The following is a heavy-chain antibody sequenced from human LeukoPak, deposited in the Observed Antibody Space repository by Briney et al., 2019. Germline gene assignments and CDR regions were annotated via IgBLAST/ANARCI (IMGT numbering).Heavy chain of an antibody. Sequence: GGSLRLSCAVSGCTFSTYAIHWVRQTPGKGLQWVAVISYDGTNKYYADSVKGRFTISRDNSKNTLYLQMNSLSAEDTAVYYCAKDPGYYDSSGYIFDYWGQGTLVTVSS. CDR3: AKDPGYYDSSGYIFDY. CDR2: ISYDGTNK. J-gene: IGHJ4*02. CDR1: GCTFSTYA. D-gene: IGHD3-22*01. V-gene: IGHV3-30*18.